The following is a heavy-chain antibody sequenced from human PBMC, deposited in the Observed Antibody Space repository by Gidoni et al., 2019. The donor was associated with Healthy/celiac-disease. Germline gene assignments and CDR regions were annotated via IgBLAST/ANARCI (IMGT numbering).Heavy chain of an antibody. V-gene: IGHV4-34*01. Sequence: QVQLQQWGAGLLQPSETLSLTCAVYGGSFSGYYWSWILQPPGKGLEWIGEINHSGSTNYNPSLKSRVTISVDTSKNQFSLKLSSVTAADTAVYYCARGRAGFWSGYYHDYWGQGTLVTVSS. CDR3: ARGRAGFWSGYYHDY. CDR1: GGSFSGYY. J-gene: IGHJ4*02. CDR2: INHSGST. D-gene: IGHD3-3*01.